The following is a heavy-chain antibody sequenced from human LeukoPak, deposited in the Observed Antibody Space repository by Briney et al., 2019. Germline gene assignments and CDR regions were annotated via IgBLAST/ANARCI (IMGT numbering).Heavy chain of an antibody. CDR2: IYYSGSP. Sequence: PSETLSLTCSVSDGSLSESYYYWSWIRQPPGKGLEWIGYIYYSGSPYSNPSLKSRLTISVDTSKNQFSLRLSSVTAADTAVYYCARGSEGWLDPWGQGTLVTVSS. CDR3: ARGSEGWLDP. V-gene: IGHV4-30-4*02. J-gene: IGHJ5*02. CDR1: DGSLSESYYY. D-gene: IGHD6-19*01.